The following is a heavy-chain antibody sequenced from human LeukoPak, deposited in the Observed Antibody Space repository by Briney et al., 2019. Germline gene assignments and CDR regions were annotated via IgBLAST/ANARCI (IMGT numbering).Heavy chain of an antibody. V-gene: IGHV3-53*01. J-gene: IGHJ4*02. CDR1: GFTVSSNY. Sequence: GGSLRLSCAASGFTVSSNYMSWVRQAPGKGLEWVSVIYSGGSTHYADSVKGRFTISRDNSKNTLYLQMNSLRAEDTAVYYCARVICSGGSCYGANWGQGTLVTVSS. CDR2: IYSGGST. D-gene: IGHD2-15*01. CDR3: ARVICSGGSCYGAN.